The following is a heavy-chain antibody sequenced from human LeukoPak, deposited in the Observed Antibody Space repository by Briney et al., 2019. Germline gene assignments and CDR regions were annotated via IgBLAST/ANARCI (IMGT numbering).Heavy chain of an antibody. CDR2: ISSSSRYI. CDR1: GFTFSSYS. J-gene: IGHJ4*02. Sequence: GGSLRLSCAASGFTFSSYSMNWLRQAPGKGLEWVSYISSSSRYIYYADSVKGRFTISRDNAKNSLYLQMNSLRAEDTAGYYCARGDTVSLDYWGKGTLVTVSS. V-gene: IGHV3-21*01. D-gene: IGHD4-11*01. CDR3: ARGDTVSLDY.